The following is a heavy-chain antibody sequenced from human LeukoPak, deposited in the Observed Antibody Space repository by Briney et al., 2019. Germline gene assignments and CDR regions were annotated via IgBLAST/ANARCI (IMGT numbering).Heavy chain of an antibody. Sequence: AGGSLRLSCAASGFTFSSYGMHWVRQAPGKGLEWVAVISYDGSNKYYADSVKGRFTISRDNSKNTLYLPMNSLRAEDTAVYYCAKDFVVVVAANTNWGQGTLVTVSS. CDR2: ISYDGSNK. V-gene: IGHV3-30*18. CDR1: GFTFSSYG. CDR3: AKDFVVVVAANTN. J-gene: IGHJ4*02. D-gene: IGHD2-15*01.